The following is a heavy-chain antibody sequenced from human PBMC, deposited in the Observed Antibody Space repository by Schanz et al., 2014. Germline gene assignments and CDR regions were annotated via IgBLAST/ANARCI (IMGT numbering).Heavy chain of an antibody. CDR3: ARKMKLGVYGGKGHDSLDI. Sequence: EVQLVESGGGLVQPGGSLRLSCAVSGFIVRSNYMTWVRQAPGKGPEWVANIKHDGSVKDYVDSVEGRFTISRDNAKNSLYLEMNTLRAEDTAVYYCARKMKLGVYGGKGHDSLDIWGQGTMVTVSS. V-gene: IGHV3-7*04. CDR2: IKHDGSVK. CDR1: GFIVRSNY. D-gene: IGHD4-17*01. J-gene: IGHJ3*02.